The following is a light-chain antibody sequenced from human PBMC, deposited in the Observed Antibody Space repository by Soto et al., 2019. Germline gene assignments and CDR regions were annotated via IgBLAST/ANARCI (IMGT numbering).Light chain of an antibody. J-gene: IGKJ2*01. V-gene: IGKV1-5*03. CDR3: QQYNSYSYT. CDR2: KAS. CDR1: QSISSW. Sequence: DIQMPQSPSTLSASVGDRVTITCRASQSISSWLAWYQQKPGKAPKLLIYKASSLESGVPSRFSGSGSGTDFTLTSSSLQPDDFATYYCQQYNSYSYTFGQGTKLEIK.